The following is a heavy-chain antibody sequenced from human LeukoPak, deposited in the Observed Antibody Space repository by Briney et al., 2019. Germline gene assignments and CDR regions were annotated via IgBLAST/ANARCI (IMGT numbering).Heavy chain of an antibody. J-gene: IGHJ6*02. V-gene: IGHV3-21*01. CDR2: ISSSSSYI. D-gene: IGHD2-21*02. CDR3: ARDILVDCGGDCYWYYYYGMDV. CDR1: GFTFTSYS. Sequence: PGGSLRLSCAASGFTFTSYSMNWVRQAPRKGLEWVSSISSSSSYIYYADSVKGRFTISRDNAKNSPYLQMNSLRAEDTAVYYCARDILVDCGGDCYWYYYYGMDVWGQGTTVTVSS.